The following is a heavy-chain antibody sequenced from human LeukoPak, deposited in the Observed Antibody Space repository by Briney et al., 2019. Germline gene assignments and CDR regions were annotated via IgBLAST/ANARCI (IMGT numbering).Heavy chain of an antibody. J-gene: IGHJ4*02. V-gene: IGHV4-39*07. Sequence: SETLSLTCTVSGGSISSSSYYWGWIRQPPGKGLEWIGSIYYSGSTNYNPSLKSRVTISVDTTKNQFSLKLSSVTAADTAVYYCARLPLGGGPDYWGQGTLVTVSS. CDR1: GGSISSSSYY. CDR2: IYYSGST. D-gene: IGHD4-23*01. CDR3: ARLPLGGGPDY.